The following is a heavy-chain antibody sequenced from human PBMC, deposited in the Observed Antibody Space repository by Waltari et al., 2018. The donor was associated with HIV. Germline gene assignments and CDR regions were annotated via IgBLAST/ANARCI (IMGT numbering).Heavy chain of an antibody. Sequence: EVQLVQSGAEVKKPGESLKISCKGSGYTFTNPWIGWVRQMAGKGLEWMGTIYPDDSDIKYNPSFQGQVTISVDKSISIAYLQWNSLEASDSATYYCARARYYNYGMDVWGQGTTVTVSS. CDR1: GYTFTNPW. CDR2: IYPDDSDI. D-gene: IGHD3-10*01. J-gene: IGHJ6*02. V-gene: IGHV5-51*01. CDR3: ARARYYNYGMDV.